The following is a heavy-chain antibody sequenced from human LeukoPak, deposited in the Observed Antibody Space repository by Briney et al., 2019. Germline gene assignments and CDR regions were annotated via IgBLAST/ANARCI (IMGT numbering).Heavy chain of an antibody. D-gene: IGHD2-2*02. CDR1: GFPFDDYA. CDR2: NSWNSGSI. Sequence: SLRLSFAASGFPFDDYAMQWVRRAPGKGLEWGSGNSWNSGSIGYADSVKGRFTISRDNAKNSLYLQMNSLRAEDMALYYCAKDLGYCSSTSCYTFSGFDYWGQGTLVTVSS. J-gene: IGHJ4*02. CDR3: AKDLGYCSSTSCYTFSGFDY. V-gene: IGHV3-9*03.